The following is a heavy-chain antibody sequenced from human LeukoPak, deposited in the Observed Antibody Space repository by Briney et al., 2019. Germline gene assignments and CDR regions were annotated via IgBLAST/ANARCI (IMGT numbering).Heavy chain of an antibody. D-gene: IGHD5-18*01. J-gene: IGHJ3*02. V-gene: IGHV4-31*03. Sequence: PSETLSLTCIVSGGSISSGDYYWTWIRQHPGKGLEWIGYIYYSGSTYYNPSLKSRVTISVDTSKNQFSLKLSSVTAADTAVYYCARDRNTGDDAFDIWGQGTMVTVSS. CDR2: IYYSGST. CDR1: GGSISSGDYY. CDR3: ARDRNTGDDAFDI.